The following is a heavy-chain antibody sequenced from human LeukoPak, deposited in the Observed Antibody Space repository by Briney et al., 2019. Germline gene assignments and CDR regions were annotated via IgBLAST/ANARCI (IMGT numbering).Heavy chain of an antibody. D-gene: IGHD3-10*01. J-gene: IGHJ4*02. CDR2: ISGSGGST. Sequence: GGSLRLSCAASGFTFSSYAMSWVRQAPGKGLEWVSAISGSGGSTYYADSVKGRFTISRDNPKNTLYLQMNSLRAEDTAVYYCASINYGSGSYYNWGQGTLVTVSS. V-gene: IGHV3-23*01. CDR1: GFTFSSYA. CDR3: ASINYGSGSYYN.